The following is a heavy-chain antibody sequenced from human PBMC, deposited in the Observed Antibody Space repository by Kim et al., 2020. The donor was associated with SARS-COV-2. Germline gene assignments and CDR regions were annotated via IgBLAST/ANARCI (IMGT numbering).Heavy chain of an antibody. V-gene: IGHV1-46*01. CDR3: ARGPYYDFWSGIGDYYYYYYMDV. CDR2: INPSGGST. D-gene: IGHD3-3*01. J-gene: IGHJ6*03. CDR1: GYTFTSYY. Sequence: ASVKVSCKASGYTFTSYYMHWVRQAPGQGLEWMGIINPSGGSTSYAQKFQGRVTMTRNTSISTAYMELSSLRSEDTAVYYCARGPYYDFWSGIGDYYYYYYMDVWGKGTTVTVSS.